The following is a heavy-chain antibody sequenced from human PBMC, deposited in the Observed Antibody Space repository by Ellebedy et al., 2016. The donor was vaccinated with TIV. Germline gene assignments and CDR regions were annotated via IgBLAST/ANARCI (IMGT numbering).Heavy chain of an antibody. D-gene: IGHD3-3*01. V-gene: IGHV3-23*01. Sequence: PGGSLRLSCAASGFTFSCCAMSWVRQAPGKGLEWVSVISNSGDTTYADSVKGRFTISRDNSKNTLYLQLNSLRAEDTAVYYCAKETQHNDVWSGHSDWGQGTLVTVSS. CDR3: AKETQHNDVWSGHSD. J-gene: IGHJ4*02. CDR2: ISNSGDTT. CDR1: GFTFSCCA.